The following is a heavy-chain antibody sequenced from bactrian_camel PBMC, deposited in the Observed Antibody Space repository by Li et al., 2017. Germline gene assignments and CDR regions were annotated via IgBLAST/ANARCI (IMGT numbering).Heavy chain of an antibody. CDR3: AARGPYCYTTLSVRDFTY. J-gene: IGHJ6*01. CDR1: GYSTSGGS. D-gene: IGHD2*01. V-gene: IGHV3S9*01. CDR2: LDSDGRM. Sequence: QVQLVESGGGSVQAGGSLRLSCAVSGYSTSGGSLAWFRQAPGKEREGLAALDSDGRMQYSNSAKGRFTISQDNAKNTVYLQMNSLKPEDTAMYYCAARGPYCYTTLSVRDFTYWGQGTQVTVS.